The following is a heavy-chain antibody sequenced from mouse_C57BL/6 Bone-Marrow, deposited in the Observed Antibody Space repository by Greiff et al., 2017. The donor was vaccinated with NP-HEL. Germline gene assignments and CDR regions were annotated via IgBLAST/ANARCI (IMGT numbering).Heavy chain of an antibody. CDR2: IDPSDSYT. CDR1: GYTFTSYW. D-gene: IGHD1-1*02. Sequence: QVQLKQPGAELVRPGTSVKLSCKASGYTFTSYWMHWVKQRPGQGLEWIGVIDPSDSYTNYIQKFKGKATLTVDTSSSTAYMQLSSLTSEDSAVYYCAREKDYGFDYWGQGTTLTVSS. V-gene: IGHV1-59*01. CDR3: AREKDYGFDY. J-gene: IGHJ2*01.